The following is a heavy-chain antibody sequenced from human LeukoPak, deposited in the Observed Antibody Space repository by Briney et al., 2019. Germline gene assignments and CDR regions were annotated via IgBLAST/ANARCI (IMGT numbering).Heavy chain of an antibody. CDR1: GFTFSSYG. Sequence: PGRSLRLSCAASGFTFSSYGMHWVRQAPGKGLEWVAVISYDGSNKYYADSVKGRFTISRDNAKNSLYLQMNSLRAEDTAVYYCARVSGVYYYNYGMDVWGQGTTVTVSS. J-gene: IGHJ6*02. D-gene: IGHD6-25*01. V-gene: IGHV3-30*03. CDR2: ISYDGSNK. CDR3: ARVSGVYYYNYGMDV.